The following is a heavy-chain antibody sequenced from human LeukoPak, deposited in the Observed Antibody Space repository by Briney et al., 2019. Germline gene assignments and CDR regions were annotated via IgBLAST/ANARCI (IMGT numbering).Heavy chain of an antibody. Sequence: ASVEVSCKASGYTFTSYDINWVRQATGQGLEWMGWMNPNSGNTGYAQKFQGRVTITRNTSISTAYMELSSLRSEDTAVYYCARGANLWYYDFWSGSPYNWFDPWGQGTLVTVSS. CDR2: MNPNSGNT. CDR1: GYTFTSYD. V-gene: IGHV1-8*03. CDR3: ARGANLWYYDFWSGSPYNWFDP. J-gene: IGHJ5*02. D-gene: IGHD3-3*01.